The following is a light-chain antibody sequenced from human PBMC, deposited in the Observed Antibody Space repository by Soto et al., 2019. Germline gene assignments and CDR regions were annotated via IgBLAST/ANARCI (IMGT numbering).Light chain of an antibody. CDR3: QQYETFSGT. J-gene: IGKJ1*01. CDR2: DAS. Sequence: DIQMTQSPSTLSGSVGDRVTITCRASQTISSWLAWYRQKPGKAPKLLIYDASALPRGVPSRFSGSGSGTKFTLTIASLQPDDFATYYCQQYETFSGTFGPGTKVDI. V-gene: IGKV1-5*01. CDR1: QTISSW.